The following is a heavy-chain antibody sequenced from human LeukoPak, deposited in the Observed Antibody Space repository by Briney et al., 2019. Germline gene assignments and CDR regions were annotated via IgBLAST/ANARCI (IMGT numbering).Heavy chain of an antibody. J-gene: IGHJ3*02. CDR1: GFTFSSYA. CDR3: AKDRSYGSGSYWFWSDGFDI. CDR2: ISGSGGST. Sequence: PGGSLRLSCAASGFTFSSYAMSWVRQAPGEGLEWVSAISGSGGSTYYADSVKGRFTISRDNSKNTLYLQMNSLGAEDTAVYYCAKDRSYGSGSYWFWSDGFDIWGQGTMVTVSS. V-gene: IGHV3-23*01. D-gene: IGHD3-10*01.